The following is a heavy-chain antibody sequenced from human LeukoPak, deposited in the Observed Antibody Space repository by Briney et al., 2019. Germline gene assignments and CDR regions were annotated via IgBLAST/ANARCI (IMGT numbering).Heavy chain of an antibody. CDR1: GGSFSGDY. CDR2: MNHSGSN. V-gene: IGHV4-34*01. CDR3: AREALLWFGEFNWFDP. Sequence: PSETLSLTCAVYGGSFSGDYWNWIRQPPATGLELIGEMNHSGSNTYNTSLKSRVTISVDTPKNQFSLKLSSVTAADTAVYYCAREALLWFGEFNWFDPWGQGTLVTVSS. D-gene: IGHD3-10*01. J-gene: IGHJ5*02.